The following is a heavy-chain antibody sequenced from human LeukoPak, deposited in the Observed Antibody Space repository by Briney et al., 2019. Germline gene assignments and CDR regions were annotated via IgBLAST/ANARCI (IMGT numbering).Heavy chain of an antibody. CDR3: ARVASNWGTRGSEFDY. D-gene: IGHD7-27*01. J-gene: IGHJ4*02. V-gene: IGHV3-30-3*01. CDR2: ISYDGSNK. Sequence: GGSLRLSCAASGFTFSSYAMHWVRQAPGKGLEWVAVISYDGSNKYYADSVKGRFTISRDNSKNTLYLQMNSLRAEDTAVYYCARVASNWGTRGSEFDYWGQGTLVTVSS. CDR1: GFTFSSYA.